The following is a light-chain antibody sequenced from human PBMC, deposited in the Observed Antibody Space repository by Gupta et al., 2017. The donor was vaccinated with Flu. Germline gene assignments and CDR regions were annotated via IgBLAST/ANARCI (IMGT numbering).Light chain of an antibody. CDR1: PSMARH. V-gene: IGKV1-39*01. CDR3: QQSDRTPPT. CDR2: GTS. J-gene: IGKJ1*01. Sequence: DTKMTKFPSSLSATVGDRVIITCRASPSMARHLNRYQQKPGEAPNRLFFGTSTLQSGVPSRFTGGGSETEFSLTIDALQPLNFSTFNCQQSDRTPPTFGQGTNVETK.